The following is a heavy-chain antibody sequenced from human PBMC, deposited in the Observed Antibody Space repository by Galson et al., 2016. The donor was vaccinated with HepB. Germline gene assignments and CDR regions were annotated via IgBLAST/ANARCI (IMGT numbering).Heavy chain of an antibody. D-gene: IGHD6-19*01. CDR3: ARDVRSAVAQRGMDV. CDR2: IYSGGDT. Sequence: SLRLSCAASGFSIRNNYMSWVRQAPGKGLEWVSVIYSGGDTSYAGSVKGRFTMSRDISKNTLYLQVNSLTVDDTAVYFCARDVRSAVAQRGMDVWGQGTTVAVSS. CDR1: GFSIRNNY. V-gene: IGHV3-53*01. J-gene: IGHJ6*02.